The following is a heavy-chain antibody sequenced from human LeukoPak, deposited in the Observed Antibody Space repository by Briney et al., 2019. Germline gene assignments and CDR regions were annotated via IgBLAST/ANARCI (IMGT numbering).Heavy chain of an antibody. J-gene: IGHJ6*02. CDR2: ISYDGSNK. V-gene: IGHV3-30*04. CDR3: ARDWQQLVQYYYYYGMGV. CDR1: GFTFSSYA. Sequence: GGSLRLSCAASGFTFSSYAMHWVRQAPGKGLEWVAVISYDGSNKYYADSVKGRFTISRDNSKNTLYLQMNSLRAEDTAVYYCARDWQQLVQYYYYYGMGVWGQGTTVTVSS. D-gene: IGHD6-13*01.